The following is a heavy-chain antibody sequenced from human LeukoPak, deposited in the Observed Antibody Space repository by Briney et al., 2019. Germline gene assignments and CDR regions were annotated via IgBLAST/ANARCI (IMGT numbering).Heavy chain of an antibody. J-gene: IGHJ4*02. CDR1: GFTFNSYW. CDR3: ARIYYFGDNNWRYFDN. D-gene: IGHD3-10*01. Sequence: GGSLRLSCAASGFTFNSYWMSWVRQAPGKGLEWVANIDPDGSEKQYGDSVKGRFTTSRDNAKNSLYLQMNSLRAEDTAIYYCARIYYFGDNNWRYFDNWGQGTPVTVSS. CDR2: IDPDGSEK. V-gene: IGHV3-7*01.